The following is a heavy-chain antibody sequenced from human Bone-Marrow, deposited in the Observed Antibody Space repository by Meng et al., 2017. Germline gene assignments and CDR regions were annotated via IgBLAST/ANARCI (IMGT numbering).Heavy chain of an antibody. J-gene: IGHJ5*02. V-gene: IGHV4-4*02. Sequence: HVQLQESGPGLVKPSVTLSLTCAVSGGSISSSNWWSWFRQPPGKGLEWIGEIYLSGSTNYNPSLKSRVTISVDKSKNQFSLKLSSVTAADTAVYYCARVSLQATIAAAGVVWFDPWGQGTLVTVSS. CDR1: GGSISSSNW. D-gene: IGHD6-13*01. CDR3: ARVSLQATIAAAGVVWFDP. CDR2: IYLSGST.